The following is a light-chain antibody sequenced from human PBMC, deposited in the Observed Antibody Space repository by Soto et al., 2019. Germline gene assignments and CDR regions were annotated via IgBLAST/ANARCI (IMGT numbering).Light chain of an antibody. J-gene: IGKJ4*01. CDR3: QQGNSFPLT. V-gene: IGKV1-12*01. CDR1: QDMSSW. CDR2: AAS. Sequence: DIQMTQSPSSVSASVGERVTITCRASQDMSSWLAWFQQKPGKAPKLLIYAASSLQIGVPSRFSGSESGSDFTLTISSLQPEDYATYYCQQGNSFPLTFGGGTTVEIK.